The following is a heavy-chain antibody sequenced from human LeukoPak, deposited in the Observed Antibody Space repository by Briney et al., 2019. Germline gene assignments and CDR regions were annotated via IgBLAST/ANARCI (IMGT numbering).Heavy chain of an antibody. V-gene: IGHV4-59*01. Sequence: PSETLSLTCTVSGGSISSYYWSWIRQPPGKGLVGLGYIYYSGSTNYNPSLKSRVTISADTSKNQFSLKLSSVTAADTAVYYCARVVIPGIAAAAEYGMDVWGQGTTVTVSS. CDR1: GGSISSYY. CDR3: ARVVIPGIAAAAEYGMDV. J-gene: IGHJ6*02. D-gene: IGHD6-13*01. CDR2: IYYSGST.